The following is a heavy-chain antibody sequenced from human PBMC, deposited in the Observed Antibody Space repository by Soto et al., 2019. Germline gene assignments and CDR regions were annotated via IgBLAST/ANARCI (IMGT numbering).Heavy chain of an antibody. CDR3: TTASPWLPPYS. D-gene: IGHD6-19*01. CDR1: GLTLNQAW. Sequence: PGGSLRLSCAASGLTLNQAWMTWVRQTPGKGLEWVGRIKSRADGGTTDYAASVKDRFIISRDDSNDTLYLNMNRLKTDDTAVYYCTTASPWLPPYSCRQRALVTVS. J-gene: IGHJ5*01. V-gene: IGHV3-15*01. CDR2: IKSRADGGTT.